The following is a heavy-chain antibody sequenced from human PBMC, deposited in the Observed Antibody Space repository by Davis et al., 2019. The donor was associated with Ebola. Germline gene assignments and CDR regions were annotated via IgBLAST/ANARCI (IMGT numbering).Heavy chain of an antibody. D-gene: IGHD3-22*01. Sequence: PGGSLRLSCAASGFIFSSYGMHWVRQAPGKGLEWVASIWYDGSNKYYADSVKGRLTISRDNSKNTRYLQMNSLRAEDTAVYYCARDPESGVFFDSSGFNLDYWGQGTLVTVSS. CDR3: ARDPESGVFFDSSGFNLDY. V-gene: IGHV3-33*01. J-gene: IGHJ4*02. CDR2: IWYDGSNK. CDR1: GFIFSSYG.